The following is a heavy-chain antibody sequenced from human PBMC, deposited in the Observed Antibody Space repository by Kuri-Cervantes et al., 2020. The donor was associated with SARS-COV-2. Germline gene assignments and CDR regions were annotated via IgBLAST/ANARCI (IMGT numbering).Heavy chain of an antibody. Sequence: SETLSLTCTVSGGSISSYYWSWIRQPPGKGLEWIGYIYYSGSTNYNPSLKSRVTISVDTSKNQFSLKLSSVTAADTAVYYCARAPHAFYGSGSELDYWGQGTLVTVSS. CDR3: ARAPHAFYGSGSELDY. CDR2: IYYSGST. V-gene: IGHV4-59*01. CDR1: GGSISSYY. J-gene: IGHJ4*02. D-gene: IGHD3-10*01.